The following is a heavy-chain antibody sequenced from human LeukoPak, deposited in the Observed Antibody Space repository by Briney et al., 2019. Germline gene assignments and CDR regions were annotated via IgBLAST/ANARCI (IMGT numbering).Heavy chain of an antibody. CDR2: IRRKTDGETT. D-gene: IGHD1-26*01. J-gene: IGHJ4*02. CDR3: ARASRSGSYFFY. Sequence: GGSLRLSCAASGFTFSNVWMSWVRQVPGKGLEWVGRIRRKTDGETTDHAAPVKGRFTISRDDSKNSLSLQMNSLKTDDTAVYYCARASRSGSYFFYWGQGTLVTVSS. CDR1: GFTFSNVW. V-gene: IGHV3-15*01.